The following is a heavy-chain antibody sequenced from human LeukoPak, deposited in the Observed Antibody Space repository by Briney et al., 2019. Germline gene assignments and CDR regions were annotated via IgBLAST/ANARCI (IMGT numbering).Heavy chain of an antibody. V-gene: IGHV4-59*01. D-gene: IGHD6-13*01. Sequence: SETLSLTCTVSGASISGYYWSWIRQPPGKGLEWIGYMHSTGSTNQNPSLKSRVTMSVDASKNQFSLKLTSVTAADTAVYYCARDLEPAASGAFGIWGQGTMVTVSS. CDR1: GASISGYY. J-gene: IGHJ3*02. CDR2: MHSTGST. CDR3: ARDLEPAASGAFGI.